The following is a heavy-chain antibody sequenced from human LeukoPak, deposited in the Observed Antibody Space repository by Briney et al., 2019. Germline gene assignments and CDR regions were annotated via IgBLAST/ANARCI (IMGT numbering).Heavy chain of an antibody. V-gene: IGHV3-11*04. CDR3: ASGEGSGSDY. CDR2: ISSRGSDT. Sequence: GSLRLSCAASGFPFSDYHMTWVRQAPGKGLEWIAYISSRGSDTYYADSVKGRFTISRDNAKNSVYLQINSLRAEDKAVYYCASGEGSGSDYWGQGTLVTVSS. J-gene: IGHJ4*02. D-gene: IGHD3-10*01. CDR1: GFPFSDYH.